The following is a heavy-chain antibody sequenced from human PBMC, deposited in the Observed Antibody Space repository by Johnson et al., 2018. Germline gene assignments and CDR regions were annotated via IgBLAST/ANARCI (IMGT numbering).Heavy chain of an antibody. Sequence: QVQLQESGPGLVKPSETLSLTCTVSGDSISSYYWSWIRQPPGKGLEWIAYIYYNGGTSYNPSLKSRVTISVDTSKNQFSLNLSSVTAADTAVYYCATGIAVAGAASFHHWGQGTLVTVSS. CDR2: IYYNGGT. CDR3: ATGIAVAGAASFHH. V-gene: IGHV4-59*01. D-gene: IGHD6-19*01. CDR1: GDSISSYY. J-gene: IGHJ1*01.